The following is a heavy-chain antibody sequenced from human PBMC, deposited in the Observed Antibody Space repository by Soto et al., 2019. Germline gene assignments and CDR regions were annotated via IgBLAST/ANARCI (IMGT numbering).Heavy chain of an antibody. CDR2: MNPNSGNT. CDR3: ARAFYGPQSYDY. D-gene: IGHD4-17*01. J-gene: IGHJ4*02. CDR1: GYTFTSYD. V-gene: IGHV1-8*01. Sequence: QVQLVQSGAEVKKPGASVKVSCKASGYTFTSYDINWVRQATGQGLEWMGWMNPNSGNTGYAQKFQGRVIMTRNTSMSTAYMELSSLRSEDTAVYYCARAFYGPQSYDYWGQGTLVTVSS.